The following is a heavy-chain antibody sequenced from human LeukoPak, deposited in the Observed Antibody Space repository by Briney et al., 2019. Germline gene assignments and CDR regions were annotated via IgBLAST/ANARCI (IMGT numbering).Heavy chain of an antibody. Sequence: SETLSLTCTVSGGSISTNDYFWSWIRQSPEKGLEWIGYIHYSGITKSNPSLKSRVTISVDTSKNQFSLKLSSVTAADTAVYYCARAREPLVYTYYFDYWGQGTLVTVSS. CDR3: ARAREPLVYTYYFDY. J-gene: IGHJ4*02. V-gene: IGHV4-30-4*01. D-gene: IGHD6-13*01. CDR2: IHYSGIT. CDR1: GGSISTNDYF.